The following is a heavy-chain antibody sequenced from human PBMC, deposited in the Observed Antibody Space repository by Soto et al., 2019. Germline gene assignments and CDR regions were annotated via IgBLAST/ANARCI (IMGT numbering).Heavy chain of an antibody. CDR2: INPNSGDT. CDR1: GYTFTAYY. J-gene: IGHJ4*02. V-gene: IGHV1-2*02. CDR3: ARGLKAGGGY. Sequence: QVQLVQSGAEVKKPGASVKVSCKTSGYTFTAYYIHWVRQAPGQGLEWMGWINPNSGDTKYAQNFQDRVTMTRDTSISTAYMELSSLISDDTAVYYCARGLKAGGGYWGQGILVTVSS. D-gene: IGHD3-10*01.